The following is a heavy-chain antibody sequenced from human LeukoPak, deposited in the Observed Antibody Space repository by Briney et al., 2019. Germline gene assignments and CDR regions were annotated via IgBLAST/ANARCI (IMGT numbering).Heavy chain of an antibody. CDR2: IYYSGST. Sequence: SETLSLTCTVSGASISIISYYWGWIRQPPGKGLEWIGSIYYSGSTYYNPSLKSRVTISVDTSKNQFSLKLSSVTAADTAVYYCARTPGYSSSWPTYYYYYYMDVWGKGTTVTVSS. D-gene: IGHD6-13*01. CDR1: GASISIISYY. J-gene: IGHJ6*03. V-gene: IGHV4-39*07. CDR3: ARTPGYSSSWPTYYYYYYMDV.